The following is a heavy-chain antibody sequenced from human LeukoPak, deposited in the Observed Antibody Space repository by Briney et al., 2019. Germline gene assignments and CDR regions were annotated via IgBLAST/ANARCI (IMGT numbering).Heavy chain of an antibody. CDR1: VFTFTSSA. Sequence: SVKVSCKASVFTFTSSAMQWVRQPRGQRLEWIGLIVVGSGNTNYAQKFQERVTITRDMSTSTAYMELSSLRSEDTAVYYCAAWALYSSSWYWFDPWGQGTLVTVSS. V-gene: IGHV1-58*02. D-gene: IGHD6-13*01. CDR2: IVVGSGNT. CDR3: AAWALYSSSWYWFDP. J-gene: IGHJ5*02.